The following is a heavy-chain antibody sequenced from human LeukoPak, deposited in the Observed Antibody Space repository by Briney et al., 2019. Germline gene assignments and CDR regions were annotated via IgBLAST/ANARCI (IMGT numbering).Heavy chain of an antibody. Sequence: ASVKVSCKASGYTFTGYYMHWVRQAPGKGLEWMGGFDPEDGETIYAQKFQGRVTMTEDTSTDTAYMELSSLRSEDTAVYYCATREYYYDSSGYYYWGQGTLVTVSS. V-gene: IGHV1-24*01. CDR1: GYTFTGYY. D-gene: IGHD3-22*01. CDR2: FDPEDGET. J-gene: IGHJ4*02. CDR3: ATREYYYDSSGYYY.